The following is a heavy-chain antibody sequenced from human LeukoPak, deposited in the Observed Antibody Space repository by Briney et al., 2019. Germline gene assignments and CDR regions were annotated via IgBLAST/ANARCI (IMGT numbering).Heavy chain of an antibody. CDR1: GFIFSNYA. J-gene: IGHJ4*01. D-gene: IGHD3-9*01. V-gene: IGHV3-23*01. Sequence: PGASLRLSRAASGFIFSNYAMSWVRQPPGKGLEWVSAFGGRDGGTYYADSVNGRFTVSRDDPKNTLYLQMNTLRVEDTAVYYCAKWVDYDILTGYYDSDYGGHGPVVTFS. CDR2: FGGRDGGT. CDR3: AKWVDYDILTGYYDSDY.